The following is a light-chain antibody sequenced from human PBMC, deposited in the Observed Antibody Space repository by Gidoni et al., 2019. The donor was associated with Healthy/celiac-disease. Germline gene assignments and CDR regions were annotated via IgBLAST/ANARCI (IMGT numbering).Light chain of an antibody. V-gene: IGKV1-5*03. CDR3: QQYNSYPYT. Sequence: EIQMTQSPTTLSACVGDRVTLTFRASQRISSWLAWYQQKPGKAPKLLIYKASSLESGVPSRFSGSGSGTEFTLTISSLQPDDFATYYCQQYNSYPYTFGQGTKLEIK. J-gene: IGKJ2*01. CDR1: QRISSW. CDR2: KAS.